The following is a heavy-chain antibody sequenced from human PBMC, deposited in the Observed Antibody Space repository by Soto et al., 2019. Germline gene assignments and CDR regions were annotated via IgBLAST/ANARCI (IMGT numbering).Heavy chain of an antibody. CDR2: ISTYNGNT. CDR3: ARSCRGRNCYFIC. J-gene: IGHJ4*02. Sequence: QVQLVQSGAEVKEPGASVKVSCKASGYSFTSYGISWVRQAPGQGLEWMGWISTYNGNTNYAQKLQGRVTMTPDTSTNTAYVEVRSLRSNDTPTYYCARSCRGRNCYFICWGQGTLVADSS. V-gene: IGHV1-18*01. CDR1: GYSFTSYG. D-gene: IGHD2-15*01.